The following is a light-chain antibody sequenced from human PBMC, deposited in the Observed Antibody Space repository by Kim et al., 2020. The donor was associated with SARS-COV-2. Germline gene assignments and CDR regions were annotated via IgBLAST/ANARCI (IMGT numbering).Light chain of an antibody. Sequence: QSVLTQPPSASGTPGQRVTVTCSGNSSNIGPNYVYWYQHFPGTAPKLLIFRNYQRPSGVPDRFSGSKSGTSASLAIIGLRSEDEADYHCAAWDDSLCGWVFGGGTKVTVL. CDR2: RNY. CDR1: SSNIGPNY. V-gene: IGLV1-47*01. J-gene: IGLJ3*02. CDR3: AAWDDSLCGWV.